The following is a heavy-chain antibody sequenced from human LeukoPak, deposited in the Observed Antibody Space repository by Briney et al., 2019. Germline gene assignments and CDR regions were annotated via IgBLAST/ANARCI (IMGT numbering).Heavy chain of an antibody. Sequence: SETLSLTCTVSGGSISSYYWSWIRQPAGKGLEWIGRIYTSGSTNYNPSLKSRVTMSVDTSKNQFSLKLSSVYAADTAVYYCARDGENYDFWSGYYTFQDYYYYMDVWGKGTTVTVSS. D-gene: IGHD3-3*01. CDR3: ARDGENYDFWSGYYTFQDYYYYMDV. J-gene: IGHJ6*03. CDR1: GGSISSYY. CDR2: IYTSGST. V-gene: IGHV4-4*07.